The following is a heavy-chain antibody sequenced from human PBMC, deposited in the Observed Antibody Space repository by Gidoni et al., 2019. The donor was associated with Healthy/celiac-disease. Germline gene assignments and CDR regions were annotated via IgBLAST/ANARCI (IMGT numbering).Heavy chain of an antibody. J-gene: IGHJ4*02. D-gene: IGHD1-26*01. V-gene: IGHV3-21*01. CDR3: ARDLGQLGGSNEFDY. CDR2: ISSSSSYI. Sequence: EVQLVESGGGLVKPGRSLRLSCAASGFTLRSYSMNWVRQAPGKGLEWGSSISSSSSYIDYADSVKGRFTISRDNAKNSLYLQMNSLRAEDTAVYYCARDLGQLGGSNEFDYWGQGTLVTVSS. CDR1: GFTLRSYS.